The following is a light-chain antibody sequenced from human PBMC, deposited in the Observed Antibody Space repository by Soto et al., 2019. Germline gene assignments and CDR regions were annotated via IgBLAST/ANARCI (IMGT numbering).Light chain of an antibody. CDR3: CSFTRNSPMVV. CDR1: SSDVGGYNY. CDR2: DVS. V-gene: IGLV2-14*01. J-gene: IGLJ2*01. Sequence: QSALTQPASVSGSPGQSITISCTGTSSDVGGYNYVSWYQQHPGKAPKLLIYDVSNRHSGVSNRFSCSNSGNTASLTISGGQAQHDADDAWCSFTRNSPMVVFGGGTKLTVL.